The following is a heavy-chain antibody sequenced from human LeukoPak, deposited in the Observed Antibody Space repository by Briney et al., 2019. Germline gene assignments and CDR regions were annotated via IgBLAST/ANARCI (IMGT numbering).Heavy chain of an antibody. CDR2: IYYSGST. Sequence: SETLSLTCPVSGGSISSYYWSWIRQPPGKGLEWIGYIYYSGSTNYNPSHNSRVTISVDTSKNQFSLKLSSVTAADTAVYYCARLRNYYGSGGFDYWGQGTLVTVSS. V-gene: IGHV4-59*08. D-gene: IGHD3-10*01. J-gene: IGHJ4*02. CDR3: ARLRNYYGSGGFDY. CDR1: GGSISSYY.